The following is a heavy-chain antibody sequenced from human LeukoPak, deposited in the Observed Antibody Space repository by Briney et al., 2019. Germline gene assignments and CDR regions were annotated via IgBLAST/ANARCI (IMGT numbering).Heavy chain of an antibody. D-gene: IGHD3-22*01. CDR1: GYSFISYW. CDR3: ARPAYYCDGSGYYFDY. V-gene: IGHV5-51*01. J-gene: IGHJ4*02. CDR2: IYAGDSDT. Sequence: GESLKISCKGSGYSFISYWIGWVRQMPGKGLEWMGIIYAGDSDTRYSPSFQGQVTISADKSITTAYLQWSSLTASDTAMYYCARPAYYCDGSGYYFDYWGQGTLVTVSS.